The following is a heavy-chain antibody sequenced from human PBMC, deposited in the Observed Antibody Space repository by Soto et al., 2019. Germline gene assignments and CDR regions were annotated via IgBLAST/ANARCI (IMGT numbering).Heavy chain of an antibody. J-gene: IGHJ4*02. CDR3: ARSGSYPEAPDY. CDR2: IDPSDSYT. CDR1: GYSFTSYW. D-gene: IGHD1-26*01. V-gene: IGHV5-10-1*01. Sequence: GESLKISCKGSGYSFTSYWISWVRQMPGKGLEWMGRIDPSDSYTNYSPSFQGHVTISADKSISTAYLQWSSLKASDTAMYYCARSGSYPEAPDYWGQGTLVTVSS.